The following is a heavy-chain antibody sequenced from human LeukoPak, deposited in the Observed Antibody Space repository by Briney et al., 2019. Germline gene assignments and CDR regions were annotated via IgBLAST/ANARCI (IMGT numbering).Heavy chain of an antibody. CDR2: VYTSGIT. CDR3: TRHNGFDRGYYYYMDV. V-gene: IGHV4-4*07. Sequence: SETLSLTCTVSGGFINSYYWSWIRQPAGKGLEWIGRVYTSGITNYNPSLKSRITMSVDTSKNQFSLKLTSVTAADTAVYYCTRHNGFDRGYYYYMDVWGKGTTVTVSS. J-gene: IGHJ6*03. D-gene: IGHD3-9*01. CDR1: GGFINSYY.